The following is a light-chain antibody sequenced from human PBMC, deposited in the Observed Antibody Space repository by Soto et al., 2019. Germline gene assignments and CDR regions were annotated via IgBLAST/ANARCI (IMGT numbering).Light chain of an antibody. Sequence: DIVMTQSPDSLAVSLGERATINCKSSQSVLYSSNNKTYLSWYQQKPGQPPKLLIYWASPRESGVPARFSGSGSVTDFTLTISSLQAEDVAVYYCQQYYSTPPYTFGQGTTLEIK. CDR2: WAS. J-gene: IGKJ2*01. V-gene: IGKV4-1*01. CDR1: QSVLYSSNNKTY. CDR3: QQYYSTPPYT.